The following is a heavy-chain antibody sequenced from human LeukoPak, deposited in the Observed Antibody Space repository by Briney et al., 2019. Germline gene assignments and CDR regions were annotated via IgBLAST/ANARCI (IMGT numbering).Heavy chain of an antibody. J-gene: IGHJ6*02. CDR3: ARDGTLASYYDFWSGLFPYGMDV. V-gene: IGHV4-59*01. Sequence: SETLSLTCTVSGGSISSYYWSWIRQPPGKGLEWIGYIYYSGSTNYNPSLKSRVTISVDTPKNQFSLKLSSVTAADTAVYYCARDGTLASYYDFWSGLFPYGMDVWGQGTTVTVSS. CDR1: GGSISSYY. CDR2: IYYSGST. D-gene: IGHD3-3*01.